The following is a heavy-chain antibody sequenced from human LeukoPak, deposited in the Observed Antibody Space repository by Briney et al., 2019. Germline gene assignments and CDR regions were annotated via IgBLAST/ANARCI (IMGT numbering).Heavy chain of an antibody. CDR3: AREGDPSYYDSSGYYLDY. Sequence: ASVKVSCKAFGYTFTSYYMHWVRQAPGQGLEWMGIINPSGGSTSYAQKFQGRVTMTRDTSTSTVYMELSSLRSEDTAVYYCAREGDPSYYDSSGYYLDYWGQGTLVTVSS. J-gene: IGHJ4*02. CDR1: GYTFTSYY. CDR2: INPSGGST. D-gene: IGHD3-22*01. V-gene: IGHV1-46*01.